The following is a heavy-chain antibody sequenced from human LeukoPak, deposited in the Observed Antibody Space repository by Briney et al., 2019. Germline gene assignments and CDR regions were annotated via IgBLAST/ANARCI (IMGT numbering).Heavy chain of an antibody. CDR3: AKDQGPPSIAAAA. Sequence: GGSLRLSCAASGFTFSTYDMNWVRQAPGKGLEWVAFIRYDGSNKYYADSVKGRFTISRDNSKNTLYLQMNSLRAEDTAVYYCAKDQGPPSIAAAAWGQGTLVTVSS. J-gene: IGHJ5*02. CDR1: GFTFSTYD. CDR2: IRYDGSNK. V-gene: IGHV3-30*02. D-gene: IGHD6-13*01.